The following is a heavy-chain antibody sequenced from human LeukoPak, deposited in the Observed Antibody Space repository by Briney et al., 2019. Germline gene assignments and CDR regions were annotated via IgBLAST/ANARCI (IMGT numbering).Heavy chain of an antibody. Sequence: ASVKVSCKASGYTFTSFVISWVRQAPGQGLEWMGWISAYNGNTDYAQKLQGRVTMTTDTSTTTAYMELRSLRSDDTAVYYCASTRVKDYDSSGYYFGAQWGQGTLVTVSS. CDR3: ASTRVKDYDSSGYYFGAQ. CDR2: ISAYNGNT. D-gene: IGHD3-22*01. CDR1: GYTFTSFV. J-gene: IGHJ4*02. V-gene: IGHV1-18*01.